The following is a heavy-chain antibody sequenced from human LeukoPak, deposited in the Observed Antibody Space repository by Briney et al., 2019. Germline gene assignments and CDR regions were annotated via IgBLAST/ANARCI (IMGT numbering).Heavy chain of an antibody. CDR2: INHRGST. J-gene: IGHJ5*02. Sequence: SETLSLTCAVYGGSFSGYYWSWIRQPPGKGLEWIGEINHRGSTNYNPSLKSRVTISVDTSKNQFSLKLSSVTAADTAVYYCARRPYLGYCSSTSCPGGIWFDPWGQGTLVTVSA. CDR3: ARRPYLGYCSSTSCPGGIWFDP. D-gene: IGHD2-2*01. CDR1: GGSFSGYY. V-gene: IGHV4-34*01.